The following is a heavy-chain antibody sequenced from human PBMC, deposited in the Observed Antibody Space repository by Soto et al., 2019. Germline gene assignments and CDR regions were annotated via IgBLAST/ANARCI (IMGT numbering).Heavy chain of an antibody. Sequence: QVQVVQSGAEVKKPGASVKLSCKTSGYTFTNYYMHWVRQAPGQGLEWMGIVNPNGGSTDYAQKFQGRVIMTRDTSTSTVYMELSSLRSEDTAVYYCARGLFDRRPHWLDPWGKGTLVTVSS. CDR3: ARGLFDRRPHWLDP. J-gene: IGHJ5*02. V-gene: IGHV1-46*01. D-gene: IGHD3-22*01. CDR2: VNPNGGST. CDR1: GYTFTNYY.